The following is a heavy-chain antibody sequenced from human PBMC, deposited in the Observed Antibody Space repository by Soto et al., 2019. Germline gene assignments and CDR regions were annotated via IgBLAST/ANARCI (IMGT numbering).Heavy chain of an antibody. CDR1: GFTVSTNY. J-gene: IGHJ6*02. Sequence: QPGGSLRLSCAVSGFTVSTNYMGWVRQAPGKGLEWVSIIYYGGSTYYADSVKGRFTISRGRSTNTVDLLMNSLRPEDTGVYYCAKEGPGGGRHFYYAMDVWGQGTTVTVPS. CDR2: IYYGGST. V-gene: IGHV3-53*05. D-gene: IGHD1-26*01. CDR3: AKEGPGGGRHFYYAMDV.